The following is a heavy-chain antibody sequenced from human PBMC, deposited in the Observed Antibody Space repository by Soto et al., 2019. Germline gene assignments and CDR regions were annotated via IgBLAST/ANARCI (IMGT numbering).Heavy chain of an antibody. Sequence: PGESLKISCKGSGYSFTSYWIGWVRQMPGKGLEWMGIIYPGDSDTRYSPSFQGQVTISADKSISTAYLQWSSLKASDTAMYYFARRRGFGELPPTAYYMDVWGKGTTVTVSS. V-gene: IGHV5-51*01. CDR2: IYPGDSDT. CDR3: ARRRGFGELPPTAYYMDV. D-gene: IGHD3-10*01. J-gene: IGHJ6*03. CDR1: GYSFTSYW.